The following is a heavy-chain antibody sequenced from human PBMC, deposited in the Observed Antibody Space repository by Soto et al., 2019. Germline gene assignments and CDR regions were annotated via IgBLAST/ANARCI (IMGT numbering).Heavy chain of an antibody. J-gene: IGHJ4*02. V-gene: IGHV1-18*04. CDR3: AKRTSGTTWGESDY. Sequence: QVQVMQSGAEVKKPGDSVKVSCKTSGYIFSDYGITWVRQAPGQGLEWMGWISGYSGNANLAQTFQGRVTMTTDKSTRTAYMEWRRLRSDDTAVYYCAKRTSGTTWGESDYWGQGTLVTVSS. CDR2: ISGYSGNA. CDR1: GYIFSDYG. D-gene: IGHD4-17*01.